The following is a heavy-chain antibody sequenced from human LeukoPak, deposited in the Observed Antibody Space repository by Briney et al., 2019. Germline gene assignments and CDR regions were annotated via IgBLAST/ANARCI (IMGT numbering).Heavy chain of an antibody. J-gene: IGHJ4*02. D-gene: IGHD5-24*01. V-gene: IGHV3-30-3*01. CDR1: GFTFSSYA. Sequence: PGGSLRLSCAASGFTFSSYAMHWVRQAPGKGLEWVAVISYDGSNKYYADSVKGRFTISRDNSKNTLYLQMNSLRAEDTAVYYCARGRWLQSFFDYWGQGTLVTVSS. CDR2: ISYDGSNK. CDR3: ARGRWLQSFFDY.